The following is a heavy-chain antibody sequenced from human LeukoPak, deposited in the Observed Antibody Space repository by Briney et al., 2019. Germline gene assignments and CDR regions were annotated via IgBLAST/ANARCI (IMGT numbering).Heavy chain of an antibody. J-gene: IGHJ4*02. CDR3: ARHLSGITGYTYGRGIDY. CDR2: ISSSGVST. D-gene: IGHD5-18*01. V-gene: IGHV3-23*01. Sequence: GGSLRLSCAASGFTFSSYAMNWVRQAPGKGLEWVSAISSSGVSTYYADSVKGRFTISRDNSKNTLYLQMNSLRAEDTAVYYCARHLSGITGYTYGRGIDYWGQGTLLTVSS. CDR1: GFTFSSYA.